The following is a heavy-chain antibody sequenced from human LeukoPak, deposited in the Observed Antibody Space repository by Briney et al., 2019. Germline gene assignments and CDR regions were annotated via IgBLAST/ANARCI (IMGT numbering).Heavy chain of an antibody. CDR2: IRSKANSYAT. J-gene: IGHJ6*03. D-gene: IGHD6-6*01. Sequence: GGSLRLSCAASGFTFSSSAMHWVRQASGKGLEWVGRIRSKANSYATAYAASVKGRFTISRDDSKNTAYLQMNSLKTEDTAVYYCTRASATYSSYLRGYYMDVWGKGTTVTVSS. V-gene: IGHV3-73*01. CDR3: TRASATYSSYLRGYYMDV. CDR1: GFTFSSSA.